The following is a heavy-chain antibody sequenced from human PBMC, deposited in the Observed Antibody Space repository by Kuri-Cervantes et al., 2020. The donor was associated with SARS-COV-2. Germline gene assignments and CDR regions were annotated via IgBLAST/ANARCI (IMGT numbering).Heavy chain of an antibody. CDR1: GGSFSGYY. CDR3: ARERKPLDAFDI. V-gene: IGHV4-30-4*08. J-gene: IGHJ3*02. CDR2: IYYSGST. Sequence: SCAVYGGSFSGYYWSWIRQPPGKGLEWIGYIYYSGSTYYNPSLKSRVTISVDTSKNQFSLKLSSVTAADTAVYYCARERKPLDAFDIWGQGTMVTVSS.